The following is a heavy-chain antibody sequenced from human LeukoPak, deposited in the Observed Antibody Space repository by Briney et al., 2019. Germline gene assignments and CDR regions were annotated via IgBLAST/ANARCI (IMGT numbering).Heavy chain of an antibody. CDR1: GFTFSSYS. J-gene: IGHJ6*02. V-gene: IGHV3-21*01. CDR3: ARDGDYDYDYYYYGMDV. CDR2: ISSGSSYI. Sequence: GGSLRLSCAASGFTFSSYSMNWVRQAPGKGLEWVSSISSGSSYIYYADSVKGRFTISRDNAKNSLYLQMNSLGAEGTAVYYCARDGDYDYDYYYYGMDVWGQGTTVTVSS. D-gene: IGHD4-17*01.